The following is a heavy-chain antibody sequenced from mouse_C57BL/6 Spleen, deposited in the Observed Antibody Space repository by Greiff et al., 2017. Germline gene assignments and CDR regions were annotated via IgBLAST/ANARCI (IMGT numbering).Heavy chain of an antibody. CDR3: ARTTTVVPHWYFDV. V-gene: IGHV1-39*01. Sequence: VQLKQSGPELVKPGASVKISCKASGYSFTDYNMNWVKQSNGKSLEWIGVINPNYGTNSYNQKFKGKATLTVDQSSSTAYMQLNILTSEDSAVYYCARTTTVVPHWYFDVWGTGTTVTVSS. D-gene: IGHD1-1*01. CDR2: INPNYGTN. J-gene: IGHJ1*03. CDR1: GYSFTDYN.